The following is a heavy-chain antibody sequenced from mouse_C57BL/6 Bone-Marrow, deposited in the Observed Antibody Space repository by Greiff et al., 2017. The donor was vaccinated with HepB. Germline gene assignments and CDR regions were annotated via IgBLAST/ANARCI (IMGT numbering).Heavy chain of an antibody. D-gene: IGHD1-1*01. J-gene: IGHJ3*01. CDR3: ARDYYYGSRY. CDR1: GYSITSGYY. V-gene: IGHV3-6*01. Sequence: VQLQQSGPGLVKPSQSLSLTCSVTGYSITSGYYWNWIRQFPGNKLEWMGYISYDGSNNYNPSLKNRISITRDTSKNQFFLKLNSVTTEDTATYYCARDYYYGSRYWGQGTLVTVSA. CDR2: ISYDGSN.